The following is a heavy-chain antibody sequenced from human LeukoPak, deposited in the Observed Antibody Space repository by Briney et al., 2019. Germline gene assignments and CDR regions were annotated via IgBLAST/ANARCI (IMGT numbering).Heavy chain of an antibody. CDR1: GFTFYSYG. J-gene: IGHJ3*02. CDR2: IWYDGSNK. Sequence: GGSLRLSCAASGFTFYSYGMHWVRQAPGKGLEWVALIWYDGSNKYYADSVKGRFTISRDNSKNTLYLQMNSLRAEDTAVYYCARDRRPFVWGSLPIGAFDIWGQGTMVTVSS. D-gene: IGHD3-16*01. V-gene: IGHV3-33*01. CDR3: ARDRRPFVWGSLPIGAFDI.